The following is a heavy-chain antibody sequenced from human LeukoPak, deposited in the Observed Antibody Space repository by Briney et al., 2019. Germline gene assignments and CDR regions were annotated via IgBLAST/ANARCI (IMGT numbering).Heavy chain of an antibody. CDR3: AREDVDSGAFDY. V-gene: IGHV1-2*02. CDR2: INPNSGGT. Sequence: GASVKVSCKASGYTFTGYYMHWVRQAPGQGLEWMGWINPNSGGTSYAQKFQGRVTMTRDTSISTAYMELSRLRSDDTAVYYCAREDVDSGAFDYWGQGTLVTVSS. D-gene: IGHD2-15*01. J-gene: IGHJ4*02. CDR1: GYTFTGYY.